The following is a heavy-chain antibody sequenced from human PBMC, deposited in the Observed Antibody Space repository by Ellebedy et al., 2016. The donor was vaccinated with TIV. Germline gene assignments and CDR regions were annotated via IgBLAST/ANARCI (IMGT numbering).Heavy chain of an antibody. Sequence: GGSLRLSCAASGFIFSSFAMFWVRQAPGKGLEWVAVIPYDGKNKFYADSVKGRFSLSRDTSQNTVFLQMDSLTTEDTAVYYCARGPSASAYLDSWGQGALVIVSS. CDR3: ARGPSASAYLDS. CDR2: IPYDGKNK. V-gene: IGHV3-30*04. J-gene: IGHJ4*02. CDR1: GFIFSSFA.